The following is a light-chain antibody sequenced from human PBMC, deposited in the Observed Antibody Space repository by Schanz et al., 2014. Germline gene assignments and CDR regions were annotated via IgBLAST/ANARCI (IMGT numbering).Light chain of an antibody. CDR2: GAS. Sequence: EIVLTQSPATLSLSPGERATFSCRASQSVRSTYFAWYQHKPGQAPRLLIHGASTRATGIPARFSGSGSGTEFTLTSSSLQSEDFAVYYCQQYNDWPPLYTFGQGTKLEIK. CDR1: QSVRSTY. CDR3: QQYNDWPPLYT. V-gene: IGKV3-15*01. J-gene: IGKJ2*01.